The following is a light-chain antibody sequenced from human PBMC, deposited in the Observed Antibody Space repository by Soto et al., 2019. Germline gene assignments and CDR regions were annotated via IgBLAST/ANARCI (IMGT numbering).Light chain of an antibody. Sequence: QSLLTQPPSASGCPGQSVTISCTGTSSDVGAYNYVSWYQQHPGKAPKLMISEVSKRPSGVPDRFSGSKSGNTASLTVSGLQAEDEADYYCSSYAGSNNPVVFGGGTQLTLL. V-gene: IGLV2-8*01. CDR3: SSYAGSNNPVV. J-gene: IGLJ2*01. CDR1: SSDVGAYNY. CDR2: EVS.